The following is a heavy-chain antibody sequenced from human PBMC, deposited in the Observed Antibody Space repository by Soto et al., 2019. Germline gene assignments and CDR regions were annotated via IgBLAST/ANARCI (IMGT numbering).Heavy chain of an antibody. V-gene: IGHV1-69*13. CDR2: IIPIFGTA. CDR3: ARVGSRPD. J-gene: IGHJ4*02. CDR1: GGTLSGYA. D-gene: IGHD3-16*01. Sequence: SVKVACKASGGTLSGYAISWVRQAPGQGLEWMGGIIPIFGTANYAQKFQGRVTITADESTSTAYMELSSLRSEDTAVYYCARVGSRPDWGQGTLVTVYS.